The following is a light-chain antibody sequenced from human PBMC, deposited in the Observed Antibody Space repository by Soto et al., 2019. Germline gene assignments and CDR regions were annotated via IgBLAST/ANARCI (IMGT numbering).Light chain of an antibody. V-gene: IGKV1-6*01. CDR1: QAIGTD. CDR2: AAY. J-gene: IGKJ1*01. CDR3: LQDYNYPRT. Sequence: AIQMTQSPSSLSASVGDRVTITCRASQAIGTDLGWYHQKPGKAPNLLIYAAYSLQTGVPSRFRGSGSGTDFTLTISSLQPEDFATYYCLQDYNYPRTFGQGTKVDIK.